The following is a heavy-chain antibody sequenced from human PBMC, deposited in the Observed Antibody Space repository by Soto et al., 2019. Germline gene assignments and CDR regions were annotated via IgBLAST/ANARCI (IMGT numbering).Heavy chain of an antibody. J-gene: IGHJ4*02. CDR2: MEPSTGRT. CDR3: ARGVSAGVDY. CDR1: GYSFTSLD. Sequence: ASVKVSCKASGYSFTSLDINWVRQTAGQGLERMGWMEPSTGRTGYAQKFQGRVTMTRDTSINKAYMELTTLTSDDTAFYYCARGVSAGVDYWGQGTLVTVSS. V-gene: IGHV1-8*01. D-gene: IGHD1-26*01.